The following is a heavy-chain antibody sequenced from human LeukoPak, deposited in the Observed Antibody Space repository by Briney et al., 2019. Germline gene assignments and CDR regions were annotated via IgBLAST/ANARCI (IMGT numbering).Heavy chain of an antibody. CDR2: TYYRSKWYN. CDR3: ARETEGDWMATVAFDY. D-gene: IGHD5-24*01. CDR1: GDSVSSNSAA. Sequence: SQTLSLTCAISGDSVSSNSAAWNWIKQSPSRGLEWLGRTYYRSKWYNDYAVSVKSRITINPDTSKNQFSLQLNSVTPEDTAVYYCARETEGDWMATVAFDYWGQGTLVTVSS. J-gene: IGHJ4*02. V-gene: IGHV6-1*01.